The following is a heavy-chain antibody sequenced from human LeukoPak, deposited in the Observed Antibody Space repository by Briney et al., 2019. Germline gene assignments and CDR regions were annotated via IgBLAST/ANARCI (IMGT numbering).Heavy chain of an antibody. CDR3: ARRHCTSTSCYLDY. V-gene: IGHV3-64*01. D-gene: IGHD2-2*01. J-gene: IGHJ4*02. Sequence: PGGSLRLSCAASGFDFATFAINWVRQAPGKGLGYVSAVSADGTGTFYANSVKGRFRISRDNSKNTVYLQMGSLRGEDMAVYYCARRHCTSTSCYLDYWGQGTLVTVSS. CDR1: GFDFATFA. CDR2: VSADGTGT.